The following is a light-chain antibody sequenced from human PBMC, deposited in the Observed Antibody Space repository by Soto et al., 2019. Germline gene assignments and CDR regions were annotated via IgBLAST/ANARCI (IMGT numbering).Light chain of an antibody. CDR3: QQRGNGGGGT. J-gene: IGKJ1*01. Sequence: EIVLTQSPATLSLSPGERATLSCRASQSVSSYLAWYQQKPGQAPRLLIYDASNWATGIPARFSGSGSGTDFTPPISRLGPEDFGVYYCQQRGNGGGGTFGQGTKVEIK. CDR1: QSVSSY. CDR2: DAS. V-gene: IGKV3-11*01.